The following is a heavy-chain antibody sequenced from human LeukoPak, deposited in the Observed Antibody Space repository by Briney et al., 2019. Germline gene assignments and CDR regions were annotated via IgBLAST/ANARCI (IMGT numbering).Heavy chain of an antibody. J-gene: IGHJ2*01. CDR3: ARLRHIEHGTSTQYWYFDL. CDR1: GGSISSYY. D-gene: IGHD1/OR15-1a*01. CDR2: IYYSGST. Sequence: PSETLSLTCTVSGGSISSYYWSWIRQPPGRGLEWIGYIYYSGSTKYNPSLKSRLTISVDTSKNQFSLKLTSVTAADTAVYSCARLRHIEHGTSTQYWYFDLWGRGTLVTVSS. V-gene: IGHV4-59*08.